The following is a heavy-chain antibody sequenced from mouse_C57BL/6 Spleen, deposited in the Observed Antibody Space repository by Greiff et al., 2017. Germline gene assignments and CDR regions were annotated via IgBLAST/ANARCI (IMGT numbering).Heavy chain of an antibody. Sequence: DVMLVESEGGLVQPGSSMKLSCTASGFTFSSYGMSWVRQTPDQRLEWVATISRGGSYTYYPESVKGRFTISRDKNKNTLYLQMSSLKSEDTAMCYCARQEYYGNHLGFAYWGQGTLVTVSA. V-gene: IGHV5-6*03. CDR1: GFTFSSYG. J-gene: IGHJ3*01. CDR2: ISRGGSYT. CDR3: ARQEYYGNHLGFAY. D-gene: IGHD2-1*01.